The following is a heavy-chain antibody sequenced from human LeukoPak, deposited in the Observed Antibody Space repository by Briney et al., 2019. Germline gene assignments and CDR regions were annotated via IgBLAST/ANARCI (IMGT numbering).Heavy chain of an antibody. CDR1: GFTFSSYG. D-gene: IGHD5-24*01. Sequence: SGGSLRLSCAASGFTFSSYGMHWVRQAPGKGLEWVAFIRYDGSNKYYADSVKGRFTISRDNSKNTLYLQMNSLRAEDTAVYYRARGMATIDGYYYYMDVWGKGTTVTVSS. J-gene: IGHJ6*03. V-gene: IGHV3-30*02. CDR3: ARGMATIDGYYYYMDV. CDR2: IRYDGSNK.